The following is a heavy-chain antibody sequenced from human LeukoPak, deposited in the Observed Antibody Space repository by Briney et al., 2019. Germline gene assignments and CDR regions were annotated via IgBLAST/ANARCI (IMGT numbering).Heavy chain of an antibody. J-gene: IGHJ6*02. CDR1: GGSFSSYY. D-gene: IGHD2-21*02. CDR3: ARLNCGGDCYPEYYYGMDV. V-gene: IGHV4-59*08. Sequence: SETLSLTCAVYGGSFSSYYWSWIRQPPGKGLEWIGYIYYSGSTNYNPFLKSRVTISVDTSKNQFSLKLSSVTAADTAVYYCARLNCGGDCYPEYYYGMDVWGQGTTVTVSS. CDR2: IYYSGST.